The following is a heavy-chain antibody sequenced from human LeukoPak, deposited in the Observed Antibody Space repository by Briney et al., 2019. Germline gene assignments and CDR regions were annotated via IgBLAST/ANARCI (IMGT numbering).Heavy chain of an antibody. CDR1: GGSISSGGYY. CDR2: IYYSGST. D-gene: IGHD4/OR15-4a*01. Sequence: SETLSLTCTVSGGSISSGGYYWSWIRQHPGKGLEWIGYIYYSGSTYYNPSLKSRVTISVDTSKNQFSLNLSSVTAADTAVYYCIRDYGADPNPPTWGQGTLVIVSS. J-gene: IGHJ5*02. CDR3: IRDYGADPNPPT. V-gene: IGHV4-31*09.